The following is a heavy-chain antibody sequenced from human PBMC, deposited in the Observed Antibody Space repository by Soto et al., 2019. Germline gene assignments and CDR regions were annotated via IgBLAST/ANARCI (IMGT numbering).Heavy chain of an antibody. CDR2: IIPIFGTA. V-gene: IGHV1-69*12. J-gene: IGHJ6*02. D-gene: IGHD2-2*01. CDR1: GGTFSSYA. CDR3: ARHVPAAGYYYGMAV. Sequence: QVQLVQSGAEVKKPGSSVKVSCKASGGTFSSYAISWVRQAPGQGLEWMGGIIPIFGTANYAQKFQGRVTXTAXXSXSTAYMELSSLRSEDTAVYYCARHVPAAGYYYGMAVWGQGTTVTVSS.